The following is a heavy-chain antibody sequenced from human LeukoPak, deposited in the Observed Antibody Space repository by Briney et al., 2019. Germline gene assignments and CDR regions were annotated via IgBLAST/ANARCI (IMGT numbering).Heavy chain of an antibody. D-gene: IGHD5-18*01. V-gene: IGHV3-66*01. CDR2: IYSGGST. CDR3: ARDQYSYAHAAH. J-gene: IGHJ4*02. CDR1: GFTVSSNH. Sequence: GGSLRLSCAASGFTVSSNHMTWVRQAPAKGLEWVSVIYSGGSTYYADSVKGRFTISRDNSKNTLHLQMNSLRAEDTAVYYCARDQYSYAHAAHWGQGTLVTVSS.